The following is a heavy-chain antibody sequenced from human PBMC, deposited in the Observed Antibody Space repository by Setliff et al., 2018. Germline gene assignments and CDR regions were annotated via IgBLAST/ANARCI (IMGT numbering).Heavy chain of an antibody. Sequence: ASVKVSCKTSGYSFTVFGISWVRQAPGQGLEWMGWISPYYGSTNYAQKFQGRVTIIADESTSTTYMELSSLRSEDTAVYYCAREGVDTRSSTDYRYYMDVWGKGTTVTVSS. D-gene: IGHD2-15*01. CDR2: ISPYYGST. V-gene: IGHV1-18*01. J-gene: IGHJ6*03. CDR1: GYSFTVFG. CDR3: AREGVDTRSSTDYRYYMDV.